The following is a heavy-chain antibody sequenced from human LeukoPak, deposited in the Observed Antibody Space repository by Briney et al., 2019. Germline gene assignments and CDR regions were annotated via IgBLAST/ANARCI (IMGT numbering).Heavy chain of an antibody. V-gene: IGHV4-59*01. D-gene: IGHD2-15*01. CDR3: ARVSSSYHHIEYFXH. J-gene: IGHJ1*01. Sequence: PSETLSLTCTVSGGSISSYYWSWIRQPPGKGLGWIGYIYYSGSTNYNPSLKSRVTISVDTSKNQFSLKLSSVTAADTAVYYCARVSSSYHHIEYFXHWGXGTXVT. CDR2: IYYSGST. CDR1: GGSISSYY.